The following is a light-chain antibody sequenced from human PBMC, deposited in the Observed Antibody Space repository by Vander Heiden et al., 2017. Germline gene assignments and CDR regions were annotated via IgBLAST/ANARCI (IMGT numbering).Light chain of an antibody. Sequence: DVVMTQSPLSLPVTLGQPASISCRSSQSLVYSDGNTYLNWFQQRPGQSPRRLIYKVSNRDSGVPDRFGGSGSGTDFTLKISRVEAEDVGVYFCMQGTNWPPTFGQGTKVEIK. CDR1: QSLVYSDGNTY. CDR2: KVS. CDR3: MQGTNWPPT. J-gene: IGKJ1*01. V-gene: IGKV2-30*01.